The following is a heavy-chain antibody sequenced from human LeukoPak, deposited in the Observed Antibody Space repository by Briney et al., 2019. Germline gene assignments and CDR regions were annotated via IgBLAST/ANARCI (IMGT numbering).Heavy chain of an antibody. CDR3: ARRPSIAAPLDY. D-gene: IGHD6-6*01. CDR1: GGSFSGYY. J-gene: IGHJ4*02. V-gene: IGHV4-34*01. CDR2: INHSGST. Sequence: SETLSLTCAVYGGSFSGYYWSWIRQPPGEGLEWIGEINHSGSTNYNPSLKSRVTISVDTSKNQFSLKLSSVTAADTAVYYCARRPSIAAPLDYWGQGTLVTVSS.